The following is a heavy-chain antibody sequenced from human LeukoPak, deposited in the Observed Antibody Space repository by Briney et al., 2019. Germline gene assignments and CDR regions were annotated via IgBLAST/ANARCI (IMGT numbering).Heavy chain of an antibody. CDR3: ARDKPYDSSGYSWAFDI. CDR2: IYYSGST. V-gene: IGHV4-59*01. J-gene: IGHJ3*02. Sequence: SGTLSLTCAVSGGSISSYYWSWIRQPPGKGLEWIGYIYYSGSTNYNPSLKSRVTISVDTSKNQFSLKLSSVTAADTAVYYCARDKPYDSSGYSWAFDIWGQGTMVTVSS. D-gene: IGHD3-22*01. CDR1: GGSISSYY.